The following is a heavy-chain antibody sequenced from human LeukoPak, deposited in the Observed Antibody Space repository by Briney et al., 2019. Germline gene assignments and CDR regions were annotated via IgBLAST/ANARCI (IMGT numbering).Heavy chain of an antibody. Sequence: ASVKVSCKASGYTFTSYGISWVRQAPGQGLEWMGWISAYNGNTTYAQKFQGRVTMTRDTSTSTVYMDLSSLRSEDTAMYYCATARYFDALDYWGQGTLVTVSS. CDR2: ISAYNGNT. D-gene: IGHD3-9*01. J-gene: IGHJ4*02. CDR3: ATARYFDALDY. V-gene: IGHV1-18*01. CDR1: GYTFTSYG.